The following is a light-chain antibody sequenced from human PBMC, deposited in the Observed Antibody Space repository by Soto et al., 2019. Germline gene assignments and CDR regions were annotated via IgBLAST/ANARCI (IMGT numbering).Light chain of an antibody. CDR3: QKYNSYSSYT. J-gene: IGKJ2*01. Sequence: DIQMTQSPSTLSASVGDRVTITCRASQSISSWLAWYQQKPGKAPKLLIYDASSLESGVPSRFSDSGSGTEFTLTISSLQPDDFATYYCQKYNSYSSYTFGQGTKLEIK. CDR1: QSISSW. V-gene: IGKV1-5*01. CDR2: DAS.